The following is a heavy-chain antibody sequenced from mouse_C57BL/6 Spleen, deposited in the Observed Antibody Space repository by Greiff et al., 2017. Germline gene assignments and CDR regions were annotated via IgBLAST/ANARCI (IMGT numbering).Heavy chain of an antibody. CDR3: AANYCSSLYYAMDY. CDR1: GYTFTDYY. V-gene: IGHV1-26*01. Sequence: VQLQQSGPELVKPGASVKISCKASGYTFTDYYMNGVKQSHGKSLEWIGDINPNNGGTSYNQKFKGKATLTVDKSSSTAYMELRSLTSEDSAVYYCAANYCSSLYYAMDYWGQGTSVTVSS. D-gene: IGHD1-1*01. J-gene: IGHJ4*01. CDR2: INPNNGGT.